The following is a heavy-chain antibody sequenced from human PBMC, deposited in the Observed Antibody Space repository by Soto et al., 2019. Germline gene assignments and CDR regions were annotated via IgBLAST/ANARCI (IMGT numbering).Heavy chain of an antibody. CDR1: GFTFSSYE. J-gene: IGHJ6*02. V-gene: IGHV3-30-3*01. CDR2: ISYDGDKK. Sequence: GSLRLSCAVSGFTFSSYEMHWVRQAPGKGLEWVAIISYDGDKKYYADSVKGRFTMSRDNSKNTLDLQMDSLKVGDTAVYYCARRSTLSYHGLDVWGQGTTVTVSS. D-gene: IGHD4-4*01. CDR3: ARRSTLSYHGLDV.